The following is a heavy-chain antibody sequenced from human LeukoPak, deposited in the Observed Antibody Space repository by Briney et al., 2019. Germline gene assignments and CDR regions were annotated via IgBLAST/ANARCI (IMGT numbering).Heavy chain of an antibody. CDR3: ARHSTWIQLWSPFDY. CDR1: GGSFSGYY. V-gene: IGHV4-34*01. D-gene: IGHD5-18*01. CDR2: INHSGST. Sequence: SETLSLTCAVYGGSFSGYYWSWIRQPPGKGLEWIGEINHSGSTNYNPSLKSRVTISVDTSKNQFSLKLSSVTAADTAVYYCARHSTWIQLWSPFDYWGQGTLVTVSS. J-gene: IGHJ4*02.